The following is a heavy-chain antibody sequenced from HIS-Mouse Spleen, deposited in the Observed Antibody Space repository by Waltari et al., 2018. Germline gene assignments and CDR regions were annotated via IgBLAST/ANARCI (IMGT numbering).Heavy chain of an antibody. J-gene: IGHJ4*02. D-gene: IGHD7-27*01. V-gene: IGHV3-7*01. CDR1: GFTFSSHW. Sequence: EVQLVESGGGLVQPGGSLRLSCAASGFTFSSHWLSWVRQAPGKGLEWVANIKQDGSEKYYVDSVKGRFTISRDNAKNSLYLQMNSLRAEDTAVYYCARDGGTGDFDYWGQGTLVTVSS. CDR2: IKQDGSEK. CDR3: ARDGGTGDFDY.